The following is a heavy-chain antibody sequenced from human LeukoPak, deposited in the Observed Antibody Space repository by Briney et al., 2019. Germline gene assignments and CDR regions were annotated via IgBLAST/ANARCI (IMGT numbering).Heavy chain of an antibody. CDR2: IIPIFGTA. Sequence: SMKVSCKASGGTFSSYAISWVRQGPGQGLEWMGGIIPIFGTANYAQKFQGRVTITADKSTSTAYMELSSLRSEDTAVYYCAGIKGYYGSGTFDYWGQGTLVTVSS. CDR1: GGTFSSYA. D-gene: IGHD3-10*01. J-gene: IGHJ4*02. CDR3: AGIKGYYGSGTFDY. V-gene: IGHV1-69*06.